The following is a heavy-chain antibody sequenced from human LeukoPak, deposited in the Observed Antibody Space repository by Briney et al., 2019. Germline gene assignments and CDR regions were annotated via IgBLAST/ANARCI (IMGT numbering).Heavy chain of an antibody. J-gene: IGHJ2*01. Sequence: GGSLRLSCAASGFIFSNYAMNWVRQAPGKGLEWVAYISGSSSIIYYADSAKGRFTISRDNAKNSLYLQMNSLRAEDTAVYYCAKNGYSSGWSYWYFDLWGRGTLVTVSS. CDR1: GFIFSNYA. V-gene: IGHV3-48*04. CDR2: ISGSSSII. CDR3: AKNGYSSGWSYWYFDL. D-gene: IGHD6-19*01.